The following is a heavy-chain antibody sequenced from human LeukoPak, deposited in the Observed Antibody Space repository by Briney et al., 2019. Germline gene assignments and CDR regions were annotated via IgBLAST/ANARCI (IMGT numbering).Heavy chain of an antibody. V-gene: IGHV1-2*02. Sequence: ASVKVSCKASGYTFTGYYMHWVRQAPGQGLEWMGWINPNSGGTNYAQKLQGRVTMTTDTSTSTAYMELRSLRSDDTAVYYCARDRMVRGVKARTMPIGYWGQGTLVTVSS. CDR1: GYTFTGYY. CDR2: INPNSGGT. D-gene: IGHD3-10*01. CDR3: ARDRMVRGVKARTMPIGY. J-gene: IGHJ4*02.